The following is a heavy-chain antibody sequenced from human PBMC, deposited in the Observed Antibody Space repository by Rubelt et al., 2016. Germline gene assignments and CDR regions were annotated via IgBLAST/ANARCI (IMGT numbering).Heavy chain of an antibody. CDR2: IYYSGST. J-gene: IGHJ6*02. Sequence: QVQLQESGPGLVKPSQTLSLTCTVSGGSISSGGYYWSWIRQHPGKGLEWIGYIYYSGSTYYNPSIKSRVSMSVDTSKGHFSLKLGSVTAADTAVYYCACRIGYYGVDVWGQGTTVTVSS. CDR1: GGSISSGGYY. V-gene: IGHV4-31*03. D-gene: IGHD2-15*01. CDR3: ACRIGYYGVDV.